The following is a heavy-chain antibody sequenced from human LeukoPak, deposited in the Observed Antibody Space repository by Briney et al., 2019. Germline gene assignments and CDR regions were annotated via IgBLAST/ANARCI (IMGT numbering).Heavy chain of an antibody. D-gene: IGHD6-6*01. CDR1: GFTFSSYA. Sequence: GGSLRLSCAASGFTFSSYAMSWVRQAPGMGLEWVSYISSSSSTIYYADSVKGRFTISRDNAKNSLYLQMNSLRAEDTAVYYCARGKAARPEYWGQGTLVTVSS. J-gene: IGHJ4*02. CDR3: ARGKAARPEY. V-gene: IGHV3-48*01. CDR2: ISSSSSTI.